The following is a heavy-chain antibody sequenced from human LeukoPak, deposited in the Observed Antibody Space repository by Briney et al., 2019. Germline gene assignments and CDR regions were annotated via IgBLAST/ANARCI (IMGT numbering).Heavy chain of an antibody. CDR3: ATVPAAIFGSYYMDV. Sequence: ASVKVSCKASGYTFTSYDINWVRQATGQGLEWMGWINPNSGNTGYTQKFQGRVTITRNTSISTAYMELSSLRSDDTAVYYCATVPAAIFGSYYMDVWGKGTTVTISS. J-gene: IGHJ6*03. CDR1: GYTFTSYD. V-gene: IGHV1-8*03. D-gene: IGHD2-2*02. CDR2: INPNSGNT.